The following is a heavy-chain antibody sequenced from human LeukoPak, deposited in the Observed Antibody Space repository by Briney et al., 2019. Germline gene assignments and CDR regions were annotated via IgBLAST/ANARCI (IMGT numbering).Heavy chain of an antibody. D-gene: IGHD4-17*01. CDR2: ISSSSSYI. CDR3: ARPTPYGDFDH. V-gene: IGHV3-21*01. CDR1: GFTFSDYY. J-gene: IGHJ4*02. Sequence: GGSLRLSCAASGFTFSDYYMNWVRQAPGKGLEWVSSISSSSSYIYYADSVKGRFTISRDNAKNSLYLQMNSLRAEDTAVYYCARPTPYGDFDHWGQGTLVTVSS.